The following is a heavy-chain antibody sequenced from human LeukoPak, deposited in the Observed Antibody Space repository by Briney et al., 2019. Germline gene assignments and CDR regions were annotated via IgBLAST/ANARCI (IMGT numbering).Heavy chain of an antibody. V-gene: IGHV1-69*04. CDR3: ARDRGFVWGVVDYTWFDP. J-gene: IGHJ5*02. D-gene: IGHD3-16*01. CDR1: GGTFSSYA. CDR2: IIPILGIA. Sequence: ASVKVSCKASGGTFSSYAISWVRQAPGQGLEWMGRIIPILGIANYAQKFPGRVTITADKSTSTAYMELSSLRSEDTAVYYCARDRGFVWGVVDYTWFDPWGQGTLVTVSS.